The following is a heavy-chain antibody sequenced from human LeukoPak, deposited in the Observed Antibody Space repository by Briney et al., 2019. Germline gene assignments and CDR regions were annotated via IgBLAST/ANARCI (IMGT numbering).Heavy chain of an antibody. D-gene: IGHD3-3*01. CDR3: ARGGVITIFGVVRRRAFDI. CDR2: INHSGST. CDR1: GRSFSGYY. J-gene: IGHJ3*02. Sequence: PSETLSLTCAVYGRSFSGYYWSWIRQPPGKGLEWIGEINHSGSTNYNPSLKSRVTISVDTSKNQFSLKLSSVTAADTAVYYCARGGVITIFGVVRRRAFDIWGQGTMVTVSS. V-gene: IGHV4-34*01.